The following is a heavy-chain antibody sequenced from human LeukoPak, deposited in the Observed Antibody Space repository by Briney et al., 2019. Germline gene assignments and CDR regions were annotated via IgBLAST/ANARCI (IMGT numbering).Heavy chain of an antibody. CDR1: GDSVSANSVA. V-gene: IGHV6-1*01. CDR3: ARSMGLGYFEF. J-gene: IGHJ4*02. Sequence: SQTLSLTCAISGDSVSANSVAWNWIRQSPSRGLEWLGRTYYRFKWYNDYAVSVKSRITINPDTSKNQFSLQLSSVTPEDTAVYYCARSMGLGYFEFWGQGTLVTVSS. D-gene: IGHD3-16*01. CDR2: TYYRFKWYN.